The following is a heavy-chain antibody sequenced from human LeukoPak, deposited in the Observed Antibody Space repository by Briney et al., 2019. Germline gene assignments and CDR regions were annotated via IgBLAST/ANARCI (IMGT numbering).Heavy chain of an antibody. Sequence: SETLSLTCSVSGGSISGYFWSWIRQPARKGLEWIGRIYTSRTTNYNPSLASRVTLSIDTSKNQFSLKLTSVTAADTAVYYCARLVRGSASYFDHWGQGTPVIVSS. CDR1: GGSISGYF. J-gene: IGHJ4*02. CDR3: ARLVRGSASYFDH. D-gene: IGHD2-21*01. CDR2: IYTSRTT. V-gene: IGHV4-4*07.